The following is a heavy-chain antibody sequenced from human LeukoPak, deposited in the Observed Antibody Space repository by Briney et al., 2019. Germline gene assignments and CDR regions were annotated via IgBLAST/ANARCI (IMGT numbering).Heavy chain of an antibody. Sequence: GASVKVSCKASGYTFTSYGISWVRQAPGQGLEWMGWISAYNGNTNYAQKLQGRVTMTTDTSTSTAYMELSSLRSEDTAVYYCARDANYDILTGYLDYWGQGTLVTVSS. D-gene: IGHD3-9*01. J-gene: IGHJ4*02. CDR2: ISAYNGNT. CDR3: ARDANYDILTGYLDY. CDR1: GYTFTSYG. V-gene: IGHV1-18*01.